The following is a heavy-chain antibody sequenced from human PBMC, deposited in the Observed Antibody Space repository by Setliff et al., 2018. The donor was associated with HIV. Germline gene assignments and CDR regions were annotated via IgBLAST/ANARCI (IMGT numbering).Heavy chain of an antibody. CDR2: IGQDGSEK. D-gene: IGHD3-10*01. CDR3: ARKLRPGHGVDV. J-gene: IGHJ6*02. Sequence: PGGSLRLSCAASRFDFNNYWMCWVRQAPGKGLEWVANIGQDGSEKNYVDSVKGRSTISRDNAKNSMDLQMNSLRAEDTAIYYCARKLRPGHGVDVWGQGTTVTVSS. V-gene: IGHV3-7*01. CDR1: RFDFNNYW.